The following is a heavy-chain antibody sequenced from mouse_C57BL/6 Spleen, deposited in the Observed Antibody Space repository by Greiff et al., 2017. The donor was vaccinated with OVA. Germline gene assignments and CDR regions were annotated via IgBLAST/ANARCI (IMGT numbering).Heavy chain of an antibody. CDR3: ARQDYDYWFAY. D-gene: IGHD2-4*01. Sequence: EVQLLQSGADLVKPGGSVKLSCAASGFTFSSYGMHWVRQTPDQSLEWVGTISRCGSYTHYPDSVKGRYTFTRDNAKNTLYMQMSSLKSEDTAMYYCARQDYDYWFAYWGQGTLVTVSA. V-gene: IGHV5-6*01. CDR1: GFTFSSYG. J-gene: IGHJ3*01. CDR2: ISRCGSYT.